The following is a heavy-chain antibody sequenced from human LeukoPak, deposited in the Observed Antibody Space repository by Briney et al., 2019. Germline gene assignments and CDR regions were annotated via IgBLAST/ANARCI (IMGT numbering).Heavy chain of an antibody. CDR1: GGSISSYY. Sequence: SETLSLTCTVSGGSISSYYWSWIRQPPGKGLEWIGYIYYSGSTNYNPSLKSRVTISVDTSKNRFSLKLSSVTAADTAVYYCARLAVAGQLRGPAFDYWGQGTLVTVSS. J-gene: IGHJ4*02. CDR2: IYYSGST. V-gene: IGHV4-59*01. D-gene: IGHD6-19*01. CDR3: ARLAVAGQLRGPAFDY.